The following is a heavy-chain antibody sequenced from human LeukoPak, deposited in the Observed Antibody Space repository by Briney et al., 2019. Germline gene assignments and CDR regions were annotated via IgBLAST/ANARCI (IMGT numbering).Heavy chain of an antibody. J-gene: IGHJ3*02. CDR1: GGSFSGYY. V-gene: IGHV4-34*01. CDR3: ARERVGGNRRDDSSI. D-gene: IGHD1/OR15-1a*01. CDR2: INHSGST. Sequence: PSETLSLTCAVYGGSFSGYYWSWIRQPPGKGLEWIGEINHSGSTNYNPSLKSRVTISVDTSKNQFSLKLSSVTAADTALYYCARERVGGNRRDDSSIWAQGTMVTVSS.